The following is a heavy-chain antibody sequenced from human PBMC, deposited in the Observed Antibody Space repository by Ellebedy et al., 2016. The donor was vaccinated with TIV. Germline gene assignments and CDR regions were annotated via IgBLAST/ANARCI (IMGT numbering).Heavy chain of an antibody. CDR2: TYYRSKWYN. CDR1: GDSVSSKSAA. CDR3: AREIRAYDS. Sequence: LRFSCAISGDSVSSKSAAWTWLRQSPWRGLECLGRTYYRSKWYNEYAVSVESRITTNSDTSKNQFSLQLSSVTPEDTAIYYCAREIRAYDSWGQGTLVTVSS. V-gene: IGHV6-1*01. J-gene: IGHJ4*02.